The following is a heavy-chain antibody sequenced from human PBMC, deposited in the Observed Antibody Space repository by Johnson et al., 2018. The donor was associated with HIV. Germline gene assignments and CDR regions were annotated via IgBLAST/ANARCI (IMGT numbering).Heavy chain of an antibody. Sequence: VQLVESGGGLVQPGRSLRLSCAASGFTFSSSWMHWVCQAPEKGLEWVADIKEDGSEKYYVDSVRGRFTISRDNAKNSLYLQMNSLRAEDTAVYYCAKDQNRDDAFDIWGQGTMVTVSS. V-gene: IGHV3-7*01. CDR2: IKEDGSEK. CDR1: GFTFSSSW. CDR3: AKDQNRDDAFDI. J-gene: IGHJ3*02. D-gene: IGHD1-14*01.